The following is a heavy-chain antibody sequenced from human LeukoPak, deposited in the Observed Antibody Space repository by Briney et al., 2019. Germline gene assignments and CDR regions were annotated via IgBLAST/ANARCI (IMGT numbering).Heavy chain of an antibody. CDR1: GFTFDSLG. J-gene: IGHJ5*02. D-gene: IGHD3-10*01. Sequence: GGSLRLSCAASGFTFDSLGIHWVRQAPGKGLEWVAFIDYDTSNRYYIDSVKGRFTISRDSSKNTLYLQMNSLRAEDTAVYYCAKWGTMVRGVSNWFDPWGQGTLVTVSS. CDR2: IDYDTSNR. V-gene: IGHV3-30*02. CDR3: AKWGTMVRGVSNWFDP.